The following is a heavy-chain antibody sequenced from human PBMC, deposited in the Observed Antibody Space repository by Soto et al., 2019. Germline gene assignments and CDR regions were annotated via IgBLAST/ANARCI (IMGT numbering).Heavy chain of an antibody. CDR1: GFTFSSYA. Sequence: GGSLRLSCAASGFTFSSYAMSWVRQAPGKGLEWVSAISGSGGSTYYADSVKGRFTISRDNSKNTLYLQMNSLRAEDTAVYYCAKGGDYYYYYGMDVWGQGTTVTSP. CDR3: AKGGDYYYYYGMDV. V-gene: IGHV3-23*01. CDR2: ISGSGGST. J-gene: IGHJ6*02.